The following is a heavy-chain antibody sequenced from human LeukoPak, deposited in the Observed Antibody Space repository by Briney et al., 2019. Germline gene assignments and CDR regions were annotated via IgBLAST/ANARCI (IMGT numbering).Heavy chain of an antibody. CDR3: VKDDGRVKGHIDY. J-gene: IGHJ4*02. D-gene: IGHD5-24*01. CDR1: GFTFTNYG. CDR2: IWYDGSKK. V-gene: IGHV3-33*06. Sequence: GESVKISCAASGFTFTNYGMHWVRQAPGKELEWVAIIWYDGSKKYYADSVKGRFTISRDNSKNTVYMQMNSMRVEDTAVYYCVKDDGRVKGHIDYWGQGTPVTVS.